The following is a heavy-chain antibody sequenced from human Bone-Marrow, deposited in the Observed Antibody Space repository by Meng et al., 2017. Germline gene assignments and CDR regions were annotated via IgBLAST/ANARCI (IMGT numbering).Heavy chain of an antibody. CDR2: ISYDGSNK. CDR1: GFTCSSYA. D-gene: IGHD6-13*01. J-gene: IGHJ4*02. V-gene: IGHV3-30*04. CDR3: ARGRIAAAGMLDY. Sequence: GGSLRLSCAASGFTCSSYAMHWVRQAPGKGLEWVAVISYDGSNKYYADSVKGRFTISRDNSKNTLYLQMNSLRAEDTAVYYCARGRIAAAGMLDYWGQGTLVTVSS.